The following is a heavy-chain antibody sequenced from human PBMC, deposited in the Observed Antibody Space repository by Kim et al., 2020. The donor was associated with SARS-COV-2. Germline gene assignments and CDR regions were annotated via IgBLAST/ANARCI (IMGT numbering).Heavy chain of an antibody. CDR3: ARDCRLRVEWYLDL. V-gene: IGHV3-53*01. Sequence: GGSLRLSCAASGFTVSGHYMNWVRQAPGKGLEWVSVIYSGGNTYYADSVKGRFSISRDNSNNILFLDMNSLRAEDTAVYYCARDCRLRVEWYLDLWGRGTLVTVSS. CDR1: GFTVSGHY. D-gene: IGHD2-15*01. CDR2: IYSGGNT. J-gene: IGHJ2*01.